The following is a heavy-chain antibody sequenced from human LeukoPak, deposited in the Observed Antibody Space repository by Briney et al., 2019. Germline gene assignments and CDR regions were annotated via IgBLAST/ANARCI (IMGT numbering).Heavy chain of an antibody. V-gene: IGHV3-11*04. CDR3: ARDSYDSSRGAFDI. J-gene: IGHJ3*02. D-gene: IGHD3-22*01. Sequence: KAGGSLRLSCAASGFTFSDYYMSWIRQAPGKGLEWVSYISSSGSTIYHADSVKGRFTISRDNDKNYLYLQMISLRAEAPAECYCARDSYDSSRGAFDIWGEGTMVTLSS. CDR1: GFTFSDYY. CDR2: ISSSGSTI.